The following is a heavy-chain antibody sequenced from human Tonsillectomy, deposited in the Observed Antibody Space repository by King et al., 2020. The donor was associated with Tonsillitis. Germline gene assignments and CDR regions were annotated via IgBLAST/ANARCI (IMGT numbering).Heavy chain of an antibody. CDR3: ARGQAATPGGADH. CDR2: MYYSGSA. CDR1: GESIRSCY. Sequence: VQLQESGPGLVKPSESLSLTCTVSGESIRSCYWSWIRQPPGKGLEWIGYMYYSGSATYNPSLTSRVTMSVDTSKNQFSLKLSSVADAETAVYYCARGQAATPGGADHWGQGTLVTVSS. D-gene: IGHD2-15*01. V-gene: IGHV4-59*01. J-gene: IGHJ4*02.